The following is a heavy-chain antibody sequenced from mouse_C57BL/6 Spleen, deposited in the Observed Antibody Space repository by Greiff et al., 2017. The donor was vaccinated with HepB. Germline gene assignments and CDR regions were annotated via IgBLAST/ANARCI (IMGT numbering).Heavy chain of an antibody. V-gene: IGHV1-42*01. CDR3: ARNYDGSSWFAY. J-gene: IGHJ3*01. CDR1: GYSFTGYY. Sequence: EVQLQHSGPELVKPGASVKISCKASGYSFTGYYMNWVKQSPEKSLEWIGEINPSTGGTTYNQKFKAKATLTVDKSSSTAYMQLKSLTSEDSAVYYCARNYDGSSWFAYWGQGTLVTVSA. CDR2: INPSTGGT. D-gene: IGHD2-3*01.